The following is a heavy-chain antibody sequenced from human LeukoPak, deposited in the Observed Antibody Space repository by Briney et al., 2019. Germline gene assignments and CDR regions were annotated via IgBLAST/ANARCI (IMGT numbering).Heavy chain of an antibody. D-gene: IGHD3-22*01. V-gene: IGHV1-2*06. CDR2: INPNSGGT. J-gene: IGHJ4*02. CDR3: ARTNTYYYDSSGYHYFDY. CDR1: GYTFTGYY. Sequence: ASVKVSCKASGYTFTGYYMHWVRQAPGQGLEWMGRINPNSGGTNYAQKFQGRVTMTRDTSISTAYMELSRLRSDDTAVYYCARTNTYYYDSSGYHYFDYWGQGTLVTGSS.